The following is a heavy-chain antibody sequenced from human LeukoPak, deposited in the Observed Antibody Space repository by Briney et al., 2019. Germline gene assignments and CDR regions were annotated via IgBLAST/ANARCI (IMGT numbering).Heavy chain of an antibody. CDR1: GFTFSSYA. D-gene: IGHD1-14*01. Sequence: GGSLRLSCAASGFTFSSYAMSWVRQAPGKGLEWVSGISNSGGSTYYADSVKGRFTISRDNSKNTLYLQLNSLRAEDTAVYYCANTTGALYYIDYWGQGTLVTVSS. V-gene: IGHV3-23*01. J-gene: IGHJ4*02. CDR2: ISNSGGST. CDR3: ANTTGALYYIDY.